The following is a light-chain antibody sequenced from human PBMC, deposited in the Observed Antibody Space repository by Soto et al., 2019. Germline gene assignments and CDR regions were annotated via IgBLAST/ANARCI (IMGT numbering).Light chain of an antibody. Sequence: DIQMTQSPSTLSASVGDRVTITCRASQSISSRLAWYQQKPGKAPKLLIYDASSLESGVPSSFSGSGSGTELTLTISSLQDDDFETYYCQEYNSYGWTCGRGTKVEIK. CDR2: DAS. CDR1: QSISSR. V-gene: IGKV1-5*01. J-gene: IGKJ1*01. CDR3: QEYNSYGWT.